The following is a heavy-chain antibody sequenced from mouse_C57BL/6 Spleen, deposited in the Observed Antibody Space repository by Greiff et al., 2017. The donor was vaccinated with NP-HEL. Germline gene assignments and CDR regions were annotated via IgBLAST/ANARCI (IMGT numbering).Heavy chain of an antibody. CDR2: INPNNGGT. Sequence: EVKLQQSGPELVKPGASVKISCKASGYTFTDYYMNWVKQSHGKSLEWIGDINPNNGGTSYNQKFKGKATLTVDKSSSTAYMEFRSRTSEDSAVYYCARLKGAMDYWGQGTAVTVSS. V-gene: IGHV1-26*01. D-gene: IGHD1-3*01. CDR1: GYTFTDYY. CDR3: ARLKGAMDY. J-gene: IGHJ4*01.